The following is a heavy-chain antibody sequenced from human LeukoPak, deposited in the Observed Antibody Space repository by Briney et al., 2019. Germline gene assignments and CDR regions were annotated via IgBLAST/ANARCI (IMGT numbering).Heavy chain of an antibody. J-gene: IGHJ4*02. CDR3: ARLSDTPAYYYSSGYYHIRY. CDR2: INPNSGGT. CDR1: GYTFTGYY. D-gene: IGHD3-22*01. V-gene: IGHV1-2*02. Sequence: ASVKVSCKASGYTFTGYYMHWVRQAPGQGLEWMGWINPNSGGTNYAQKFQGRVTMTRDTSISTAYMELSRLRSDDTAVYYCARLSDTPAYYYSSGYYHIRYWGQGTLLTVSS.